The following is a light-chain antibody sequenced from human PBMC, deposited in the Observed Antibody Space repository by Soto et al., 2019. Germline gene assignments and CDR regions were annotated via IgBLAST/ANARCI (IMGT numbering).Light chain of an antibody. V-gene: IGLV2-11*01. CDR1: SSDVGDYNY. CDR3: CSYAGRFYV. J-gene: IGLJ1*01. Sequence: QSALTQPRSVSESPGQSVTISCTGTSSDVGDYNYVSWYQQHPGKAPKLMIYDVSKRPSGVPDRFSGSKSGNTASLTISGLQAEDEADYYCCSYAGRFYVFGTGTKVTVL. CDR2: DVS.